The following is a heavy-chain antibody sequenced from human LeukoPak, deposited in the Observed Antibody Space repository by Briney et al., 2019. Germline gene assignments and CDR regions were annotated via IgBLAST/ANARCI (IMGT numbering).Heavy chain of an antibody. J-gene: IGHJ5*02. CDR1: GYTFTGYY. D-gene: IGHD3-10*01. CDR2: INPNSGGT. Sequence: ASVKVSYKASGYTFTGYYMHWVRQAPGQGLEWMGWINPNSGGTNYAQKFQGRVTMTRDTSISTAYMELSRLRSDDTAVYYCARGLPAQRYGSGRHNWFDPWGQGTLVTVSS. V-gene: IGHV1-2*02. CDR3: ARGLPAQRYGSGRHNWFDP.